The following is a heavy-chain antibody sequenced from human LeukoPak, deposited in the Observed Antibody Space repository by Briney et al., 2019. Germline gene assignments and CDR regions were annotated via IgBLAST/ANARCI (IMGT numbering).Heavy chain of an antibody. CDR1: GFTFGDYA. V-gene: IGHV3-7*01. Sequence: GGSLRLSCTASGFTFGDYAMSWFRQAPGKGLEWVTIINEAGSLKYYVDSVKGRFTISRDNTKNSLYLQMSTLRVEDTAVYYCARVGKNGWDFDHWGQGTLVTVSS. J-gene: IGHJ4*02. CDR3: ARVGKNGWDFDH. CDR2: INEAGSLK. D-gene: IGHD6-19*01.